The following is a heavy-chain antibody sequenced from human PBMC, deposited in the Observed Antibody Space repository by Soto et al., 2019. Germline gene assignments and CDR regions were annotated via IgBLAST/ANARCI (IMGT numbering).Heavy chain of an antibody. CDR3: GGSGGGGYYDSSGYMAV. Sequence: EVQLVETGGGLIQPGGSLRLSCAASGITVSTNYMSWVRQAPGKGLEWVSVIYSDGKTFYADSVKGRFTISRDNSQNTGWCDMDSLEDYGPGCDVWGGSGGGGYYDSSGYMAVWGQGTLVTVSS. CDR2: IYSDGKT. J-gene: IGHJ4*02. D-gene: IGHD3-22*01. CDR1: GITVSTNY. V-gene: IGHV3-53*05.